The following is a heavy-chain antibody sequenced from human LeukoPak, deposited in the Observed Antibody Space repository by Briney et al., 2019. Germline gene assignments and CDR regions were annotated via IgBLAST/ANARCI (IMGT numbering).Heavy chain of an antibody. Sequence: ASVKVSCTASGYTFTAYYMHWVRQAPGQGLEWMGWINPNSGGTNYAQKFQGRVTMTRDTSISTAYMELSRLRSDDTAVYYCARFSGGSSIKYVWGQGTLVTVSS. V-gene: IGHV1-2*02. CDR3: ARFSGGSSIKYV. D-gene: IGHD2-15*01. CDR2: INPNSGGT. CDR1: GYTFTAYY. J-gene: IGHJ4*02.